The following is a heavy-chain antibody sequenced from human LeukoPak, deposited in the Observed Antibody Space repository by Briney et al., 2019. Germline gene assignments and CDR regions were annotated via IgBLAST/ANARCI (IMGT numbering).Heavy chain of an antibody. Sequence: GGSLRLSCAASGFTFSDYYMSWIRQAPGMGLEWVSYISSSGSTIYYADSVKGRFTISRDNAKNSLYLQMNSLRAEDTAVYYCARDQTTVTTWGAFDIWGQGTMVTVSS. D-gene: IGHD4-17*01. CDR3: ARDQTTVTTWGAFDI. CDR2: ISSSGSTI. CDR1: GFTFSDYY. J-gene: IGHJ3*02. V-gene: IGHV3-11*01.